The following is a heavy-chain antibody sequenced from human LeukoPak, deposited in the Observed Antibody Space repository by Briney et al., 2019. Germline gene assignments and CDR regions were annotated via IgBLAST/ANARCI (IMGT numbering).Heavy chain of an antibody. CDR3: ARGAYSGSYFYFDY. CDR1: GGTFSSYA. D-gene: IGHD1-26*01. CDR2: IIPIFGTA. J-gene: IGHJ4*02. Sequence: GASVKVSCKASGGTFSSYAISWVRQAPGRGLEWMGGIIPIFGTANYAQKFQGRVTITTDESTSTAYMELSSLRSEDTAVYYCARGAYSGSYFYFDYWGQGTLVTVSS. V-gene: IGHV1-69*05.